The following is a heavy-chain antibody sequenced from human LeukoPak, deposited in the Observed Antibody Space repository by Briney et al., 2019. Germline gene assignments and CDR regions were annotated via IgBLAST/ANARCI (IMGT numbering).Heavy chain of an antibody. CDR3: AKDRRYSNDAFDV. D-gene: IGHD6-13*01. Sequence: GGSLRLSCAASGFTFSSYAMSWVRQAPGRGLEWVATIGDSGGNTYYADSVKGRLTISRDNSKSTLHLQMNSLRAEDTAVYYCAKDRRYSNDAFDVWGQGTMVTVSS. V-gene: IGHV3-23*01. CDR1: GFTFSSYA. CDR2: IGDSGGNT. J-gene: IGHJ3*01.